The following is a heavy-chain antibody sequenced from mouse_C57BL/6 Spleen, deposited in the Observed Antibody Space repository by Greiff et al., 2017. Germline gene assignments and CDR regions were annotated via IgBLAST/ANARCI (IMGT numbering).Heavy chain of an antibody. CDR3: VRGWLPPMDY. CDR2: IRSKSSNYAT. D-gene: IGHD2-2*01. CDR1: GFTFNTYA. J-gene: IGHJ4*01. V-gene: IGHV10-3*01. Sequence: EVQEVESGGGLVQPKGSLKLSCAASGFTFNTYAMHWVRQAPGKGLEWVACIRSKSSNYATYYADSVKDRFTISRDDSQNILYLQMNNLKTEDTAMYYCVRGWLPPMDYWGQGTSVTVSS.